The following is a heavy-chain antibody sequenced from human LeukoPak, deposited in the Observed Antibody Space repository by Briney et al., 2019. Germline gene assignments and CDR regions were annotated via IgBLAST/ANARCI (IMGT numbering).Heavy chain of an antibody. D-gene: IGHD5-18*01. CDR3: AKAGTLDTAMMHFDY. CDR2: IRYDGSNK. V-gene: IGHV3-30*02. CDR1: GFTFSSYA. Sequence: PGGSLRLSCAASGFTFSSYAMSWVRQAPGKGLEWVAFIRYDGSNKYYADSVKGRFTISRDNSKNTLYLQMNSLRAEDTAVYYCAKAGTLDTAMMHFDYWGQGTLVTVSS. J-gene: IGHJ4*02.